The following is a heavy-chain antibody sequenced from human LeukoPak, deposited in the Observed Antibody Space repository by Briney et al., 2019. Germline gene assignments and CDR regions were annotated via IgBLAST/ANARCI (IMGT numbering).Heavy chain of an antibody. CDR3: ARDWEDGYNPYAFDI. V-gene: IGHV1-69*13. CDR1: GGTFSSYA. Sequence: SVKVSCKASGGTFSSYAISWVRQAPGQGLEWMGGIIPIFGTANYAQKFQGRVTITADESTSTAYMELSSLRSEDTAVYYCARDWEDGYNPYAFDIWGQGTMVTVSS. CDR2: IIPIFGTA. D-gene: IGHD5-24*01. J-gene: IGHJ3*02.